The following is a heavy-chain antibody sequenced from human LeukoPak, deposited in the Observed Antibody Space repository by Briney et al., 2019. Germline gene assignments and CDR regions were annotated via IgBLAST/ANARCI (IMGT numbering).Heavy chain of an antibody. D-gene: IGHD2-2*02. V-gene: IGHV4-34*01. CDR3: ARFRGYCSSTSCYTAWGRNWFDP. J-gene: IGHJ5*02. CDR2: INHSGST. Sequence: SETLSLTCAVYGGSFSGYYWSWTRQPPGKGLEWIGEINHSGSTNYNPSLKSRVTISVDTSKNQFSLKLSSVTAADTAVYYCARFRGYCSSTSCYTAWGRNWFDPWGQGTLVTVSS. CDR1: GGSFSGYY.